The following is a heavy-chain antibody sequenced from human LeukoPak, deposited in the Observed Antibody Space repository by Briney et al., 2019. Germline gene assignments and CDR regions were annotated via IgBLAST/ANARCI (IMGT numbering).Heavy chain of an antibody. CDR2: IYHSGST. Sequence: SETLSLTCTVSGYSISSGYYWGWIRQPPGQGLEWIGSIYHSGSTYYNPSLKSRVTISVDTSKNHFSLKLSSVTAADTAVYYCASRSSGYFPEAEYFQHWGQGTLVTVSS. J-gene: IGHJ1*01. CDR1: GYSISSGYY. V-gene: IGHV4-38-2*02. D-gene: IGHD3-22*01. CDR3: ASRSSGYFPEAEYFQH.